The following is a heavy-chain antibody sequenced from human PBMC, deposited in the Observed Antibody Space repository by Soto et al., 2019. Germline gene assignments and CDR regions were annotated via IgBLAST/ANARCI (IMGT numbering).Heavy chain of an antibody. V-gene: IGHV6-1*01. CDR2: TYYRSKWYN. J-gene: IGHJ5*02. CDR1: GDSVSSNSAA. CDR3: ARDQFQGSSWYYGNWFDP. Sequence: QVPLQQSGPGLVKPSQTLSLTCAISGDSVSSNSAAWYWIRQSPSRGLEWLGRTYYRSKWYNDYTVYVKSRITIIPVASMNQFSVQLNSVTHEDTAVYYCARDQFQGSSWYYGNWFDPWGQGTLVTVSS. D-gene: IGHD6-13*01.